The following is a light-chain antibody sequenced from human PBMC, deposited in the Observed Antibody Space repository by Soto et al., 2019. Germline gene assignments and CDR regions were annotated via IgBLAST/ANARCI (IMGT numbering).Light chain of an antibody. J-gene: IGKJ1*01. V-gene: IGKV3-15*01. CDR1: QSFSDN. CDR3: QQYNNWPRT. Sequence: EIVMTQSPATLSVSPGERATLSCRASQSFSDNLAWYQQKPGQAPRLLIYGPSTRATGIPARFSGSGSGTEFTLTISSLQSEDFAVYYCQQYNNWPRTFGQGTKV. CDR2: GPS.